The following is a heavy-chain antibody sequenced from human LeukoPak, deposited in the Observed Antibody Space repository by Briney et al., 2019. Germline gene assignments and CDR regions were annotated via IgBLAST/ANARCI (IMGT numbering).Heavy chain of an antibody. CDR1: GYTFPSYD. V-gene: IGHV1-8*01. CDR2: MNPNRGNT. D-gene: IGHD2-15*01. J-gene: IGHJ5*02. CDR3: ARGRYCSGGSCYSGWFDP. Sequence: ASVRVSYRASGYTFPSYDNNGVRRASAQGREWMGWMNPNRGNTGYAQKFQARVTMTRNTSISTAYMELSSLRSEDTAVYYCARGRYCSGGSCYSGWFDPWGQGTLVTVSS.